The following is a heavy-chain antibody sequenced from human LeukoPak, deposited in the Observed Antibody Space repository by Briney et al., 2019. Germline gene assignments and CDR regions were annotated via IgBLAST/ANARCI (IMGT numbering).Heavy chain of an antibody. Sequence: PGGSLRLSCAASGFTFSTYAMSWVRQAPGKGLKGASAISGSGGSTYYAASVKGRFTISRDNSKNTLYLQMSSLRAEDTAVYYCAKGPKPYSGSYLDYWGQGTLVTVSS. D-gene: IGHD1-26*01. CDR2: ISGSGGST. V-gene: IGHV3-23*01. CDR1: GFTFSTYA. CDR3: AKGPKPYSGSYLDY. J-gene: IGHJ4*02.